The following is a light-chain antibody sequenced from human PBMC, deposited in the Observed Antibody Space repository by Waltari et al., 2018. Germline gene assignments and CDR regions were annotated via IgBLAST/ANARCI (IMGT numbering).Light chain of an antibody. CDR3: QQRQNWPIT. CDR1: QSVSTY. Sequence: EIVLTQSPATLSLSPGESATLSCRASQSVSTYLVWYQQKVGQAPRRLMYDVSPRATGIPARFSGGGSGTDFTLTISSLEPEDFAVYFCQQRQNWPITFGQGTRLEIK. CDR2: DVS. J-gene: IGKJ5*01. V-gene: IGKV3-11*01.